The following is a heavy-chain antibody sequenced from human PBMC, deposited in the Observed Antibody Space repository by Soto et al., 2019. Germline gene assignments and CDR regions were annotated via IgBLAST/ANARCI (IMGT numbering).Heavy chain of an antibody. CDR3: ARGTYDFWSDLNWFDP. D-gene: IGHD3-3*01. J-gene: IGHJ5*02. Sequence: QSQTLSLTCAISGDSVSSNSAAWNWIRQSPSRGLEWLGRTYYRSKWYNDYAVSVKSRITINPDTSKNQFSLQLNSVTPEDTAVYYCARGTYDFWSDLNWFDPWGQGTLVTVSS. CDR2: TYYRSKWYN. CDR1: GDSVSSNSAA. V-gene: IGHV6-1*01.